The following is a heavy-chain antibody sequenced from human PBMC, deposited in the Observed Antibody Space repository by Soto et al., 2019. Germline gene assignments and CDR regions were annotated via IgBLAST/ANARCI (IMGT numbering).Heavy chain of an antibody. D-gene: IGHD1-26*01. CDR3: AKDGSYALVYYYYYGMDV. CDR2: ISYDGSNK. J-gene: IGHJ6*02. V-gene: IGHV3-30*18. Sequence: GGSLRLSCAASGFTFSSYGMHWVRQAPGKGLEWVAVISYDGSNKYYADSVKGRFTISRDNSKNTLYLQMNSLRAEDTAVYYCAKDGSYALVYYYYYGMDVWGQGTTVTVSS. CDR1: GFTFSSYG.